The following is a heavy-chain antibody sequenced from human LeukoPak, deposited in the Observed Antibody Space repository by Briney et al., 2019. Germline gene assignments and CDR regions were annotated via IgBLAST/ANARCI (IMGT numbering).Heavy chain of an antibody. J-gene: IGHJ4*02. Sequence: ASVKVSCKDSGGTFSSYAISWVRQAPGQGLEWMGRIIPILGIANYAQKFQGRVTITADKSTSTAYMELSSLRSEDTAVYYCARGYSGSPFDYWGQGTLVTVSS. CDR1: GGTFSSYA. CDR2: IIPILGIA. CDR3: ARGYSGSPFDY. V-gene: IGHV1-69*04. D-gene: IGHD1-26*01.